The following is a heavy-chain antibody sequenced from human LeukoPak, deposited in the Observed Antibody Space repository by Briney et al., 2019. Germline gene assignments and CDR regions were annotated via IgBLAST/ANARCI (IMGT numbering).Heavy chain of an antibody. CDR1: GFTFSSYG. J-gene: IGHJ4*02. D-gene: IGHD5-18*01. Sequence: GGSLRLSCAASGFTFSSYGMHWVRQAPGKGLEWVAVIWYDGSNKYYADSVKGRFTISRDNAKNSLYLQMNSLRAEDTAVYYCARGGGYSYGRIDYWGQGTLVTVSS. CDR3: ARGGGYSYGRIDY. CDR2: IWYDGSNK. V-gene: IGHV3-33*03.